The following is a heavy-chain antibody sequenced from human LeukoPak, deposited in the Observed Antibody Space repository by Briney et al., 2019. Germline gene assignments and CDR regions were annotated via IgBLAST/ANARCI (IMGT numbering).Heavy chain of an antibody. Sequence: SETLSLTCAVYGGSFSGYYWSWIRQPPGKGLEWIGEINHSGSTNYNPSLKSRVTISVDTSKNQFSLKLSSVTAADTAVYYCASIVVVPAAKGNHYYYYYMDVWGKGTTVTVSS. CDR1: GGSFSGYY. CDR3: ASIVVVPAAKGNHYYYYYMDV. J-gene: IGHJ6*03. V-gene: IGHV4-34*01. CDR2: INHSGST. D-gene: IGHD2-2*01.